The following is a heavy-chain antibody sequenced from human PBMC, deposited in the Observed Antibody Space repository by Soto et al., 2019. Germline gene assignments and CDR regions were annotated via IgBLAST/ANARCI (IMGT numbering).Heavy chain of an antibody. CDR1: GGSISSDY. CDR3: ARHVSARSPFGY. V-gene: IGHV4-59*08. CDR2: IYYSGTT. Sequence: QVQLQESGPGLVKPSETLSLTCRVSGGSISSDYWSWIRQAPGKGLEWIGYIYYSGTTNYNPSVKSRVTISLDASKQQFSLKLSSVTAADTAVYYCARHVSARSPFGYWGQGTLVIVSS. J-gene: IGHJ4*02.